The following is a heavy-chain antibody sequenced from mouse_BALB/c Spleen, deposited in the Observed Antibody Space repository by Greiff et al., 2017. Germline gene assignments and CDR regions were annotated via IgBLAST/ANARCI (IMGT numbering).Heavy chain of an antibody. J-gene: IGHJ1*01. Sequence: ESGPGLVKPSQSLSLTCTVTGYSITSYYAWNWIRQFPGNKLEWMGYISYSGSTSYNPSLKSRISITRDTSKNQFFLQLNSVTTEDTATYYCARLYGNYRYFDVWGAGTTVTVSS. CDR2: ISYSGST. D-gene: IGHD2-1*01. CDR3: ARLYGNYRYFDV. V-gene: IGHV3-2*02. CDR1: GYSITSYYA.